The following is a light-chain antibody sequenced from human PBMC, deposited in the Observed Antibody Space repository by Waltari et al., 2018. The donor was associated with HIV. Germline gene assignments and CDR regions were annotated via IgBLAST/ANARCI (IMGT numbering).Light chain of an antibody. V-gene: IGLV2-14*01. CDR3: SSYTSSSTLEV. CDR2: EVT. J-gene: IGLJ1*01. Sequence: QSALTQPASVSGSPGQSITIPCTGTTSDVGGYQYVSWYQQYAGKATKLIIYEVTNRPSGVSNRFSGTKSGNTASLIISGLQAEDEADYYCSSYTSSSTLEVFGTGTKVTV. CDR1: TSDVGGYQY.